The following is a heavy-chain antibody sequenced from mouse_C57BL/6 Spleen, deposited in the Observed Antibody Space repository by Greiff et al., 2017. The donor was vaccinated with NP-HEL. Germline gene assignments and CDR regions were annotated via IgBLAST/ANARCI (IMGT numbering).Heavy chain of an antibody. V-gene: IGHV1-7*01. CDR1: GYTFTSYW. Sequence: VQLQQSGAELAKPGASVKLSCKASGYTFTSYWMHWVKQRPGQGLEWIGYINPSSGYTKYNQKFKDKATLTADKSSSTAYMQLSSLTYDDSAVYYCARSSITTVVAPAFDYWGQGTTLTVSS. CDR3: ARSSITTVVAPAFDY. D-gene: IGHD1-1*01. J-gene: IGHJ2*01. CDR2: INPSSGYT.